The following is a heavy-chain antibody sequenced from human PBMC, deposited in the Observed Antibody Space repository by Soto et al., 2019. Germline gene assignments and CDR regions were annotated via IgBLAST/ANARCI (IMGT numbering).Heavy chain of an antibody. CDR1: GYTFTNYW. J-gene: IGHJ4*02. D-gene: IGHD3-3*01. V-gene: IGHV5-51*01. CDR2: IYPAESDA. Sequence: EVQLVQSGAEAKKPGESLKISCKGSGYTFTNYWIGWVRQMPRTGLEWMGIIYPAESDARYSPSFQGQVTISADKSITTAYLQWSSLKASDTAMYYCTRLHLENDFWSGYADYWGQGTLVTVSS. CDR3: TRLHLENDFWSGYADY.